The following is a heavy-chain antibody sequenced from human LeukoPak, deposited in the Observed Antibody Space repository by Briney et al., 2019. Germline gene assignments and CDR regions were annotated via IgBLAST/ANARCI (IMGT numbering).Heavy chain of an antibody. J-gene: IGHJ5*02. CDR1: GGSISSGGYS. Sequence: SGTLSLTCAASGGSISSGGYSWSWIRQPPGKGLEWIGYIYHSGSTYYNPSLKSRVTISVDRSKNQFSLKLSSVTAADTAVYYCARASPINWNYGWFDPWGQGTLVTVSS. V-gene: IGHV4-30-2*01. CDR3: ARASPINWNYGWFDP. D-gene: IGHD1-7*01. CDR2: IYHSGST.